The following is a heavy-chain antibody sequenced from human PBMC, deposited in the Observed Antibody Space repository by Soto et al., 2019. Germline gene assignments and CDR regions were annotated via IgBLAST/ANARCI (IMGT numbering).Heavy chain of an antibody. CDR2: IIPIFGTA. J-gene: IGHJ6*02. CDR1: GGTFSSYA. V-gene: IGHV1-69*01. D-gene: IGHD3-3*01. Sequence: QVQLVQSGAEVKKPGSSVKVSCKASGGTFSSYAISWVRQAPGQGLEWMGGIIPIFGTANYAQKIQGRVTITADESTSTAYMELSSLRSEDTAVYYCATERITIFGVVKYYYYYGMDVWGQGTTVTVSS. CDR3: ATERITIFGVVKYYYYYGMDV.